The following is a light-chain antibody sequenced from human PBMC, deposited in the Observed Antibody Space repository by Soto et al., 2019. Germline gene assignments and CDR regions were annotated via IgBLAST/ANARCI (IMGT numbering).Light chain of an antibody. Sequence: QSVLTQPASVSGSPGRSITISCTGNSSEFGSYNLVSWYQQHPAKAPKLTIYEGSKRPSGVSNRFSGSKSGNTASLTISGLQAEDEADYYCCSYAGSSTFYVFGTGTKVTVL. J-gene: IGLJ1*01. CDR3: CSYAGSSTFYV. CDR1: SSEFGSYNL. V-gene: IGLV2-23*01. CDR2: EGS.